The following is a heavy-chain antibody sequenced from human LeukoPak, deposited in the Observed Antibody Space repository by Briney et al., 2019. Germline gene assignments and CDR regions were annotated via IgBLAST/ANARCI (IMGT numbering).Heavy chain of an antibody. J-gene: IGHJ4*02. CDR2: MNSDGSST. V-gene: IGHV3-74*01. CDR3: ARPNYDFWSGCNYYFDY. CDR1: GFTFSSYW. D-gene: IGHD3-3*01. Sequence: GGSLRLSCAASGFTFSSYWMHWVRQAPGKGLVWVSRMNSDGSSTSYADSVRGRFTISRDNAKNTLYLQMNSLRAEDTAVYYCARPNYDFWSGCNYYFDYWGQGTLVTVSS.